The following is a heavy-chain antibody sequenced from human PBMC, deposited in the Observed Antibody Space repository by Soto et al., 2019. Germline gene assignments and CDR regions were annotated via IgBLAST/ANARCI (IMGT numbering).Heavy chain of an antibody. Sequence: QVQLVQSGAEVKKPGSSVRVSCKASGDTFSFYSINWVRQAPGLGLEWMGRINPILSMSNYAQRFQGRVTVTADKSTSTLYMEQSSLISEDTAMYYCASSYGSGYRAFDYWGQGALVTVSS. CDR2: INPILSMS. J-gene: IGHJ4*02. D-gene: IGHD3-10*01. CDR1: GDTFSFYS. V-gene: IGHV1-69*02. CDR3: ASSYGSGYRAFDY.